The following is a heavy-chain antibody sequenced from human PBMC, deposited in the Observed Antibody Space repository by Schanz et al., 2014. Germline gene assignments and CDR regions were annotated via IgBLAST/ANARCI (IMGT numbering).Heavy chain of an antibody. CDR1: GFTLSSYG. V-gene: IGHV3-30*18. J-gene: IGHJ4*02. D-gene: IGHD6-19*01. Sequence: QVRLVESGGGVVQPGRSLRLSCAASGFTLSSYGMHWVRQAPGKGLEWVAFINSDGTKRFYADSVKSRFTISRDNSRNTLYLQMNSLRAEDTAVYYCTKDKSQIAVAGLFDLWGQGTLVTVSS. CDR2: INSDGTKR. CDR3: TKDKSQIAVAGLFDL.